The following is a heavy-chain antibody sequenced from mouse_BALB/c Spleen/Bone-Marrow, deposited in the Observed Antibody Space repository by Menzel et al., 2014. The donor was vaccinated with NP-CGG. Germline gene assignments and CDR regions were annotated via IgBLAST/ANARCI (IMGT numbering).Heavy chain of an antibody. V-gene: IGHV5-6-3*01. CDR3: ARGYDYSSWFAY. CDR2: INVNGDTT. D-gene: IGHD2-4*01. CDR1: GFTSSNYG. J-gene: IGHJ3*01. Sequence: EVMLVESGGGLVQPGGSLKLSCAASGFTSSNYGMSWVRQTPDKRLEMIATINVNGDTTYHPDSVKGRFTISRDNVKNTLYLQMSSLKSEDTAMYYCARGYDYSSWFAYWGQGTLVTVSA.